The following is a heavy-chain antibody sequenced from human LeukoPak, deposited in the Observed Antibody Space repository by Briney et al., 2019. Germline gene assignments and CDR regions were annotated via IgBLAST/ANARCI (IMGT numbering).Heavy chain of an antibody. J-gene: IGHJ6*03. V-gene: IGHV3-66*02. CDR1: GFTVSSNY. CDR2: IYSGGST. Sequence: PGGSLRLSCAASGFTVSSNYMSWVRQAPGKGLEWLSVIYSGGSTYYADSVKGRFTISRDNSKNTLYLQMNSLRAEDTAVYYCARGSSSSLYYYYMDVWGKGTTVTVSS. CDR3: ARGSSSSLYYYYMDV. D-gene: IGHD6-6*01.